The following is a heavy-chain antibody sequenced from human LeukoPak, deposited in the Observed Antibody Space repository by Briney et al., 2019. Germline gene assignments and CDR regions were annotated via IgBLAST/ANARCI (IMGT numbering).Heavy chain of an antibody. CDR3: AKRAGYNSNYFDY. Sequence: GSSVKVSCKASGGTFSSYAMSWVRQAPGTGLEWVSAISGSGGSTYYADSVKGRFTISRDNSRNTLYLQMNSLRAEDTAVYYCAKRAGYNSNYFDYWGQGTLVTVSS. V-gene: IGHV3-23*01. D-gene: IGHD5-24*01. CDR2: ISGSGGST. CDR1: GGTFSSYA. J-gene: IGHJ4*02.